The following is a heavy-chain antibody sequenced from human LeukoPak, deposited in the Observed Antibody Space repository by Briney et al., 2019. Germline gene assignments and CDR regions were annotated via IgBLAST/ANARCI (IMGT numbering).Heavy chain of an antibody. V-gene: IGHV4-4*02. Sequence: SGTLSLTCAVSGGSITIGHWWSWVRQSPGKGLEWIGEIYHSGTTNYNPSLKSRFTMSVDNSKNQFSLKVSSVTAADTAVYYCARAPLNGRDYYDSSGYYSPYFDYWGQETLVTVSS. CDR2: IYHSGTT. J-gene: IGHJ4*02. D-gene: IGHD3-22*01. CDR3: ARAPLNGRDYYDSSGYYSPYFDY. CDR1: GGSITIGHW.